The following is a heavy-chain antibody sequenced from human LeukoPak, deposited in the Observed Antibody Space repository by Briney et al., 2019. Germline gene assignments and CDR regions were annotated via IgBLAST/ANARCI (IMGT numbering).Heavy chain of an antibody. D-gene: IGHD2/OR15-2a*01. J-gene: IGHJ4*02. Sequence: GGSLRLSCAASGFTFSNYLIHWVRQAPGKGLEWVADISYDRTKKNYIDSVKGRFTISRDNSQNNVFLQMDGLRPDDTAVYFCARDLNEKVLWVRGPDNWGQGTLVIVSS. CDR1: GFTFSNYL. V-gene: IGHV3-30*04. CDR3: ARDLNEKVLWVRGPDN. CDR2: ISYDRTKK.